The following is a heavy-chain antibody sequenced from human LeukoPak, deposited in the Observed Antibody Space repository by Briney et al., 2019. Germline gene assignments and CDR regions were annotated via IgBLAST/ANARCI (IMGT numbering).Heavy chain of an antibody. D-gene: IGHD3-3*01. CDR1: GGSFSGYY. CDR2: INHSGST. J-gene: IGHJ3*02. Sequence: PSETLSLTCAVYGGSFSGYYWSWIRQPPGKGLEWIGEINHSGSTNYNPSLKSRVTISVDTSKNQFSLKLSSVTAADTTVYYCASTIFGVVIITPDGAFDIWDQGTMVTVSS. V-gene: IGHV4-34*01. CDR3: ASTIFGVVIITPDGAFDI.